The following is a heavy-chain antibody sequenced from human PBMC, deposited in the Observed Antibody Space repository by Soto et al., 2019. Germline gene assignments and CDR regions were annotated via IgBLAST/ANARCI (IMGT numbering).Heavy chain of an antibody. CDR2: IWYDGSNK. D-gene: IGHD3-16*01. CDR3: ARASRGGAFDI. J-gene: IGHJ3*02. CDR1: GFTFSSYG. V-gene: IGHV3-33*01. Sequence: ESGGGVVQPGRSLRLSCAASGFTFSSYGMHWVRQAPGKGLEWVAVIWYDGSNKYYADSVKGRFTISRDNSKNTLYLQMNSLRAEDTAVYYCARASRGGAFDIWGQGTMVTVSS.